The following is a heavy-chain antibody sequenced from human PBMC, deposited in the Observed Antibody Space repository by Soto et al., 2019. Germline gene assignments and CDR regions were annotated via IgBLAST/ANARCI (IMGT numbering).Heavy chain of an antibody. Sequence: ASVKVSCKASGYSFTDYYMHWIRQAPGQGLEWMGWIAPHRDGTEFAQKFQGRITLTGDTSTRTAYMELKGLTSADTAVYFCARGPYGDNAFDIWGQGTVVTV. J-gene: IGHJ3*02. D-gene: IGHD4-17*01. V-gene: IGHV1-2*02. CDR2: IAPHRDGT. CDR3: ARGPYGDNAFDI. CDR1: GYSFTDYY.